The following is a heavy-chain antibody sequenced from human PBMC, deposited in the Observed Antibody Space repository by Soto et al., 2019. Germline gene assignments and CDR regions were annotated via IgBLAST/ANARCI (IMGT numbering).Heavy chain of an antibody. CDR3: ARDADQYYDFWSGYSYYYYYGRDV. CDR1: GFTFSSYS. Sequence: PGGSLRLSCAASGFTFSSYSMNWVRQAPGKGLEWVSSISSSSSYIYYADSVKGRFTISRDNAKNSLYLQMISLRAEDTAVYYCARDADQYYDFWSGYSYYYYYGRDVWGQGTTVTVSS. J-gene: IGHJ6*02. CDR2: ISSSSSYI. D-gene: IGHD3-3*01. V-gene: IGHV3-21*01.